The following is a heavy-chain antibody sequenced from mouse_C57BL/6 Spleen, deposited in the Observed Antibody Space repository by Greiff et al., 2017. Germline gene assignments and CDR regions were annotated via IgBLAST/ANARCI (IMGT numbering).Heavy chain of an antibody. J-gene: IGHJ1*03. CDR1: GFSLTSYG. CDR2: IWGGRST. D-gene: IGHD1-1*01. CDR3: AKHGGVAGDWYFDV. V-gene: IGHV2-9*01. Sequence: VQLQQSGPGLVAPSQSLSITCTVSGFSLTSYGVDWVRQPPGKGLEWLGVIWGGRSTNCNSAYLSRLSISKDNSKSQVFLKMNSLQTDDKAMYYCAKHGGVAGDWYFDVWGTGTTVTVSS.